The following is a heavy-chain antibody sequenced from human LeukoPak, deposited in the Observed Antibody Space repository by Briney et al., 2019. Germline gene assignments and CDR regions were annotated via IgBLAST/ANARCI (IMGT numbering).Heavy chain of an antibody. CDR3: ARLIYGSGSYYKDY. V-gene: IGHV4-4*07. J-gene: IGHJ4*02. CDR2: IYNRGNT. D-gene: IGHD3-10*01. CDR1: GVSISNYH. Sequence: SETLSLTCTVSGVSISNYHWSWIRQPAGKGLEWIGRIYNRGNTNYNASLQSRVTMSVDTSRNQFSLKLTSVTAADTAVYYCARLIYGSGSYYKDYWGQGTLVTVSS.